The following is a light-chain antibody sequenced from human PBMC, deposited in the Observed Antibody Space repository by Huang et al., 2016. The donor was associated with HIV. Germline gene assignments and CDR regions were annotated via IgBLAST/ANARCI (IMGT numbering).Light chain of an antibody. J-gene: IGKJ1*01. Sequence: DIQMTQSPSTLSASVGDRVIITCRASQTVVNWLAWYQQKPGKAPNLLIYRTSSLESGVPSRFSASGSGTEFNLTIIDLQRDDFARYYCQQYSAYPWTFAQGTTVEIK. CDR1: QTVVNW. CDR2: RTS. CDR3: QQYSAYPWT. V-gene: IGKV1-5*03.